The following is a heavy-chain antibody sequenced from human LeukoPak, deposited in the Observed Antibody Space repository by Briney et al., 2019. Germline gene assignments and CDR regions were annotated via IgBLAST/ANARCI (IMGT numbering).Heavy chain of an antibody. V-gene: IGHV3-74*01. J-gene: IGHJ4*02. CDR2: INSDGSST. CDR1: GFTFSSYW. D-gene: IGHD5-12*01. CDR3: ARVLATTSLIDY. Sequence: GGSLRLSCAASGFTFSSYWMHWVRQAPGKGLVGVSRINSDGSSTSYADSVKGRFTISRDNAKNTLYLQMNSLRAEDTAVYYCARVLATTSLIDYWGQGTLVTVSS.